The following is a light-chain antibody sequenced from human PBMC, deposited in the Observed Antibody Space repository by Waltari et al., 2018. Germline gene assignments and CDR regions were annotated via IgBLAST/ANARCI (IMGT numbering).Light chain of an antibody. CDR3: QKYGTLPAT. CDR1: QSVSSW. CDR2: VAS. J-gene: IGKJ1*01. Sequence: SCRASQSVSSWLAWYQQKPGQPPRLLIYVASSRATGIPDRFSGSGSGTDFSLTISRLEPEDSAVYYCQKYGTLPATFGQGTKVEVK. V-gene: IGKV3-20*01.